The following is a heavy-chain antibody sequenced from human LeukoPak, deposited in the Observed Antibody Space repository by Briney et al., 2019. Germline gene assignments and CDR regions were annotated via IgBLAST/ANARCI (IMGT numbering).Heavy chain of an antibody. CDR2: ISGSGGST. CDR1: GFTFSSYA. D-gene: IGHD1-20*01. Sequence: GGSLRLSCAASGFTFSSYAMSWVRQAPGKGLEWVSAISGSGGSTYYADSVKGRFTISRDNSKNTLYLQMNSLGAEDTAVYYCARGITGTTNYYYYYMDVWGKGTTVTVSS. J-gene: IGHJ6*03. V-gene: IGHV3-23*01. CDR3: ARGITGTTNYYYYYMDV.